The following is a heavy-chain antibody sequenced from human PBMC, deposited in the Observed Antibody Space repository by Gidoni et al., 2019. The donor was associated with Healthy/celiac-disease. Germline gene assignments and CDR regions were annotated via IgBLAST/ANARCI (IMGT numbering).Heavy chain of an antibody. CDR1: GYTFTSYY. CDR3: ARDIVVVVAATPQYYFDY. CDR2: INPSGGST. D-gene: IGHD2-15*01. J-gene: IGHJ4*02. Sequence: QVQLVQSGAEVKKPGASVKVSCKASGYTFTSYYMHWVRQAPGQGLEWMGIINPSGGSTSYAQKFQGRVTMTRDTSTSTVYMELSSLRSEDTAVYYCARDIVVVVAATPQYYFDYWGQGTLVTVSS. V-gene: IGHV1-46*01.